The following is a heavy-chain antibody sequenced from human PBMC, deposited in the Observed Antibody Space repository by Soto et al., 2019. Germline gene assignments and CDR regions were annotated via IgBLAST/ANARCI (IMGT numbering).Heavy chain of an antibody. Sequence: SQTLSLTCAISGDCLSTNIAAWNWTRQSPSRGLEWLGRTYYRSKWYNDYAVSVKSRITIMSDKSKNQLSLQLNAVTSEDTAVYLCGREQAYGMDVWGQGTTVTVSS. CDR2: TYYRSKWYN. J-gene: IGHJ6*02. CDR1: GDCLSTNIAA. V-gene: IGHV6-1*01. CDR3: GREQAYGMDV.